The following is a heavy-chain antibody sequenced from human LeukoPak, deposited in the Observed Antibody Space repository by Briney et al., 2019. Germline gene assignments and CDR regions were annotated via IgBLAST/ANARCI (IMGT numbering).Heavy chain of an antibody. CDR1: GFTFSSYA. D-gene: IGHD5-18*01. CDR3: ARAGAGIQLWLLSY. J-gene: IGHJ4*02. Sequence: GGSLRLSCAASGFTFSSYAMHWFRQAPGKGLEYVSAISSNGGSTYYANSVKGRFTISRDNSKNTLYPQMGSLRAEDMAVYYCARAGAGIQLWLLSYWGQGTLVTVSS. V-gene: IGHV3-64*01. CDR2: ISSNGGST.